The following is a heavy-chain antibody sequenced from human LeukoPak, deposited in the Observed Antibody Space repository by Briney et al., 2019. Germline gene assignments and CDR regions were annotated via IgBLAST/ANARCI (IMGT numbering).Heavy chain of an antibody. D-gene: IGHD3-3*01. V-gene: IGHV3-7*01. CDR1: GFTFSSYW. J-gene: IGHJ4*02. CDR3: ARESGDFWTGYRTFFDY. CDR2: IKQDGSEK. Sequence: GGSLRLSCAASGFTFSSYWMSWVRQAPGKGLEWVANIKQDGSEKYYVDSVKGRFTISRDNAKNSLYLQMNSLRAEDTAVYYCARESGDFWTGYRTFFDYWGQGTLVTVSS.